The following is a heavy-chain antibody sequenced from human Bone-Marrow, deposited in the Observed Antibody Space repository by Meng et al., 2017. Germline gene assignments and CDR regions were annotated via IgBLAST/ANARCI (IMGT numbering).Heavy chain of an antibody. V-gene: IGHV1-18*01. J-gene: IGHJ5*02. CDR1: GYTFTSYC. CDR3: ARASTVVTRSSFDP. D-gene: IGHD4-23*01. Sequence: VQLVQSGGEVKKAGASVKVYCKASGYTFTSYCISWVRQAPGQGLEWMGWISAYKGNTNYVQKFQGRVTMTTDTSTSTAYMELRSLRSDDTAVYYCARASTVVTRSSFDPWGQGTLVTVSS. CDR2: ISAYKGNT.